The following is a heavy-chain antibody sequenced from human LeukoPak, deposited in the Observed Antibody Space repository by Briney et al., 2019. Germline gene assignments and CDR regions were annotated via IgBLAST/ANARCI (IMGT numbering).Heavy chain of an antibody. D-gene: IGHD2-2*01. CDR2: ISGSGGST. CDR3: AKQKPYIVVVPAAIGPLEY. J-gene: IGHJ4*02. Sequence: GGSLRLSCTASGFTFRSYGMSWVRQAPGKGLEWVSAISGSGGSTYYADSVKGRFTISRDNSKNTLYLQMNSLRAEDTAVYYCAKQKPYIVVVPAAIGPLEYWGQGTLVTVSS. V-gene: IGHV3-23*01. CDR1: GFTFRSYG.